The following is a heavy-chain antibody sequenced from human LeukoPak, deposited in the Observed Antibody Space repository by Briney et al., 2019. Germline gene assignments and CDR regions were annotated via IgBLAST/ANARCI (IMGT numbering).Heavy chain of an antibody. CDR3: ARFADKFRSYYFDY. Sequence: SETLSLTCTVSGGSISSSSYYWGWIRQPPGKGLEWIGSIYYSGSTYYNPSLKSRVTISVDTSKNQFSLKLSSVTAADTAVYYCARFADKFRSYYFDYWGQGTLVTVSS. J-gene: IGHJ4*02. V-gene: IGHV4-39*01. D-gene: IGHD1-26*01. CDR1: GGSISSSSYY. CDR2: IYYSGST.